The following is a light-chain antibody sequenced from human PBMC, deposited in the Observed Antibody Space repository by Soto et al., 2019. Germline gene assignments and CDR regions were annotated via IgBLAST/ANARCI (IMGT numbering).Light chain of an antibody. CDR1: QSVSSSY. Sequence: EILITQSPATLSVSPGEGATLSCRASQSVSSSYLAWYQRKPGEAPRLLIYGASSRATGIPDRLSGSGSGTDFTLTIRRLEPEDFAVYYCQQYGSSPSFGQGTKVDIK. CDR2: GAS. CDR3: QQYGSSPS. J-gene: IGKJ1*01. V-gene: IGKV3-20*01.